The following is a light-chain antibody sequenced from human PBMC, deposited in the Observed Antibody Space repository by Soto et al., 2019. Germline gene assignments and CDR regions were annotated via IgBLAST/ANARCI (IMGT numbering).Light chain of an antibody. J-gene: IGKJ4*01. V-gene: IGKV3D-15*01. CDR1: QSVSSIY. CDR3: QPYNNWPLT. CDR2: GGS. Sequence: EIVLTQSPGTLSLSPGERATLSCRASQSVSSIYLAWYQQKPGQAPRLLIYGGSTRATGIPDRFSGSRSGPEFTLTINSLQSEDFAIYYCQPYNNWPLTFGGGTKVESK.